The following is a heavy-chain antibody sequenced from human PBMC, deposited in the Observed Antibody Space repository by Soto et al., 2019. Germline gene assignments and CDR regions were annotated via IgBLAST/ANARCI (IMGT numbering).Heavy chain of an antibody. Sequence: ASVKVSCKASGYTFTSYAMHWVRQAPGQRLEWMGWINAGNGNTKYSQKFQGRVTITRDTSASTAYMELSSLRSEDTAVYYCARADTYYDFWSGYYTGFDYWGQGTLVTVSS. V-gene: IGHV1-3*01. CDR1: GYTFTSYA. D-gene: IGHD3-3*01. J-gene: IGHJ4*02. CDR2: INAGNGNT. CDR3: ARADTYYDFWSGYYTGFDY.